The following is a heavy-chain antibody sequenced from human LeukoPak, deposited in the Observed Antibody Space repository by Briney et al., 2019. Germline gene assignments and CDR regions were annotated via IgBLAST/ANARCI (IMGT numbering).Heavy chain of an antibody. CDR1: GFTFSNAW. CDR3: TTVPTYNSGYAYFAY. J-gene: IGHJ4*02. Sequence: TGGSLRLSCAASGFTFSNAWMNWVRQAPGKGLEWVGRIKSKTDGGTTDCAAPVKGRFTISRDDSKDTLFLQMNSLKSEDSAVYYCTTVPTYNSGYAYFAYWGQGTLVTVSS. CDR2: IKSKTDGGTT. V-gene: IGHV3-15*01. D-gene: IGHD5-12*01.